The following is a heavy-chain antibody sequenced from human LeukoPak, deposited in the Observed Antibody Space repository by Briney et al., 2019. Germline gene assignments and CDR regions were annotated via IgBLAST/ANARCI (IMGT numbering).Heavy chain of an antibody. CDR2: IIPIFGTA. CDR3: ARELPLDYYGMDV. D-gene: IGHD2-21*02. CDR1: GGTFSSYA. J-gene: IGHJ6*02. V-gene: IGHV1-69*13. Sequence: ASVKVSCKASGGTFSSYAISWVRQAPGQWLEWMGGIIPIFGTANYAQKFQGRVTITADESTSTAYTELSSLRSEDTAVYYCARELPLDYYGMDVWGQGTTVTVSS.